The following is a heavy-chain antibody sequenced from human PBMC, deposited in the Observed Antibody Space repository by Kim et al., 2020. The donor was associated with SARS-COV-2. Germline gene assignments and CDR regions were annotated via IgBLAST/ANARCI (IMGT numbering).Heavy chain of an antibody. V-gene: IGHV4-39*01. CDR3: AINTMIASFDY. J-gene: IGHJ4*02. CDR2: IYYSGST. D-gene: IGHD3-22*01. Sequence: SETLSLTCTVPGGSISSSSYYWGWIRQPPGKGLEWIGSIYYSGSTYYNPSLKSRVTISVDTSKNQFSLKLSSVTAADTAVYYCAINTMIASFDYWGQGTLVTVSS. CDR1: GGSISSSSYY.